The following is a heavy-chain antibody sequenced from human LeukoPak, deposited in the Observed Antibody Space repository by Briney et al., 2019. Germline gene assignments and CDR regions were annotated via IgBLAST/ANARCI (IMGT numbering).Heavy chain of an antibody. Sequence: GASVTVSCKASGYTFINNWMHWVRQAPGQGLEWIGLINPTGTETLYAQKFQGRVTMTRDMSTSTDYMELSSLRSEDTAVYYCARDNSVGDIAWWFDPWGQGTLVTVSS. V-gene: IGHV1-46*01. CDR3: ARDNSVGDIAWWFDP. CDR1: GYTFINNW. J-gene: IGHJ5*02. D-gene: IGHD3-10*01. CDR2: INPTGTET.